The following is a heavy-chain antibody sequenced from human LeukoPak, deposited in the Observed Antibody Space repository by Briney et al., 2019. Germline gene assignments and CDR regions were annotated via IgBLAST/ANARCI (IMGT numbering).Heavy chain of an antibody. V-gene: IGHV4-59*12. J-gene: IGHJ5*02. CDR2: IYYSGST. CDR1: GGSISSYY. Sequence: SETLSLTCTVSGGSISSYYWSWIRQPPGKGLEWIGYIYYSGSTNYNPSLKSRVTISVDKSKNQFSLKLSSVTAADTAVYYCAIPGHYYDSSGSPWGQGTLVTVSS. D-gene: IGHD3-22*01. CDR3: AIPGHYYDSSGSP.